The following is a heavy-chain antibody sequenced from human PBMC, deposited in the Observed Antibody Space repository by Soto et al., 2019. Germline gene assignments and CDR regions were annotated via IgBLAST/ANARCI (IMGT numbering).Heavy chain of an antibody. J-gene: IGHJ3*02. CDR3: ARQGSRAFDI. CDR2: IYYSGSA. CDR1: GGSISTSVYY. Sequence: SETLSLTCTVSGGSISTSVYYWGCIRQPPGRGLELMTNIYYSGSAYYNPSLKSRVSTSVDTSKNQFSLNLRSVTAADTAVYYCARQGSRAFDIWGQGTMVT. V-gene: IGHV4-39*01.